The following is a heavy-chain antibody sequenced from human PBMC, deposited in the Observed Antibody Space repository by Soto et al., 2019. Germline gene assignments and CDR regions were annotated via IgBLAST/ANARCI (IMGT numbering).Heavy chain of an antibody. V-gene: IGHV4-4*02. J-gene: IGHJ1*01. Sequence: QVQLQESGPGLVKPSGTLSLTCAVSSGSISSRNWWSWVRQPPGKGLAWIGEIYHSGSTNYNPSLKSRVTISVDKSKNQFPLKLSSVTAADTAVYYCARDIRYSSLEEYFQHWGQGNLVTVSS. D-gene: IGHD6-19*01. CDR2: IYHSGST. CDR3: ARDIRYSSLEEYFQH. CDR1: SGSISSRNW.